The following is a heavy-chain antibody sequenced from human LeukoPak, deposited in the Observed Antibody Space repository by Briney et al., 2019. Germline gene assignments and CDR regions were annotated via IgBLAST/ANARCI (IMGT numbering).Heavy chain of an antibody. CDR1: GGSFSGYY. Sequence: KSSETLSLTCAVYGGSFSGYYWSWIRQPPGKGLEWIGEINHSGSTNYNPSLKSRVTISVDTSKNQFSLKLSSVTAADTAVYYCAIVVVLLWCGIAQPHYYMDVWGKGTTVTVSS. CDR3: AIVVVLLWCGIAQPHYYMDV. V-gene: IGHV4-34*01. CDR2: INHSGST. J-gene: IGHJ6*03. D-gene: IGHD3-10*01.